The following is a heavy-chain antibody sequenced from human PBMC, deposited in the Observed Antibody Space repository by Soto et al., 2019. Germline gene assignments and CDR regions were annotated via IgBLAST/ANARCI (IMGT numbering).Heavy chain of an antibody. Sequence: VGSLRLSCAASGFTFSSYAMSWVRQAPGKGLEWVSAISGSGGSTYYADSVKGRFTISRDNSKNTLYLQMNSLRAEDTAVYYCAKVGARVVAAHYFDYWGQGTLVTVSS. V-gene: IGHV3-23*01. J-gene: IGHJ4*02. D-gene: IGHD2-15*01. CDR3: AKVGARVVAAHYFDY. CDR2: ISGSGGST. CDR1: GFTFSSYA.